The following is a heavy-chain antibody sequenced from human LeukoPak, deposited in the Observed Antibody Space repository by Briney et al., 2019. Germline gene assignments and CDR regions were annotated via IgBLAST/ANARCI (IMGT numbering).Heavy chain of an antibody. CDR2: IIPIFGTA. J-gene: IGHJ5*02. CDR3: ARGVGSGEDSLRFDP. D-gene: IGHD6-19*01. Sequence: SVKVSCKASGGTFSSYAISWVRQAPGQGLEWMGGIIPIFGTANYAQKFQGRVTITTDESTSTAYMELSSLRSEDTAVYYCARGVGSGEDSLRFDPWGQETLVTVSS. CDR1: GGTFSSYA. V-gene: IGHV1-69*05.